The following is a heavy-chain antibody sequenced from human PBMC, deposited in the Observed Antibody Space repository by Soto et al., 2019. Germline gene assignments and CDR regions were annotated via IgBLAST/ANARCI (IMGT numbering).Heavy chain of an antibody. CDR1: GFTLRSYW. CDR2: IKTDASEK. CDR3: ARVSGYGSGNSVNPYLDC. J-gene: IGHJ4*01. D-gene: IGHD3-10*01. V-gene: IGHV3-7*01. Sequence: EEQLVASGGGLVQPGGSLRLSCAASGFTLRSYWMSWVRQAPGKGLEWLATIKTDASEKKYVDSVKGRFTGSRDNAKNSLYLQMDGLRAEDTAVYYCARVSGYGSGNSVNPYLDCWGRGTLVTVSS.